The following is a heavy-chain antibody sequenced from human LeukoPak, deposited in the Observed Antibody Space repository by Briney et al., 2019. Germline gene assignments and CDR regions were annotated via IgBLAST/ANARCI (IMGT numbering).Heavy chain of an antibody. D-gene: IGHD2-15*01. V-gene: IGHV3-53*01. J-gene: IGHJ4*02. CDR1: GFTVSSNY. Sequence: GGSLRLSCAASGFTVSSNYMSWVRQAPGKGLEGGSVIYSGDSTYYADSVKGRFTISRDNFKNTLYLQMNSLRAEDTAVYYCARGVVVVAATHPYYFDYWGQGALVTVSS. CDR2: IYSGDST. CDR3: ARGVVVVAATHPYYFDY.